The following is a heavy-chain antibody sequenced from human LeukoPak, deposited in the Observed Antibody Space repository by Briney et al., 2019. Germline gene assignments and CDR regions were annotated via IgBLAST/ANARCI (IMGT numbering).Heavy chain of an antibody. J-gene: IGHJ4*02. CDR2: FYPGDSDS. V-gene: IGHV5-51*01. Sequence: GESLKISCKGSGYSFTNYWIGWVRQMPGKGLEWMGIFYPGDSDSAYSPSFQGQVTISADKSISTAYLQWSSLKASDTAMYYCARLGTDWDTTMDCWGQGTLVTVSS. D-gene: IGHD5-18*01. CDR1: GYSFTNYW. CDR3: ARLGTDWDTTMDC.